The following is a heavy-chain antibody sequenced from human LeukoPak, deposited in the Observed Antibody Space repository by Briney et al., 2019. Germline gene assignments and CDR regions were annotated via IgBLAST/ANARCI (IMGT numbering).Heavy chain of an antibody. CDR1: GFTFGDYA. J-gene: IGHJ4*02. CDR2: ISYDGSNK. Sequence: PGGSLRLSCTASGFTFGDYAMSWFRQAPGKGLEWVAVISYDGSNKYYADSVKGRFTISRDNSKNTLYLQMNSLRAEDTAVYYCAKDRSPLLDYWGQGTLVTVSS. V-gene: IGHV3-30*04. CDR3: AKDRSPLLDY.